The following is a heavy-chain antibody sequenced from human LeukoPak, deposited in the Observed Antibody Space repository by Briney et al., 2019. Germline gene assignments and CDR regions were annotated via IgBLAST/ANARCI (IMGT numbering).Heavy chain of an antibody. CDR1: GFTFSSYT. V-gene: IGHV3-21*01. CDR3: ARDRGAYCGGDCYLGFDY. Sequence: PGGSLRLSCAASGFTFSSYTMNWVRQAPGKGLEWVSSIAGSSGYISYADSVKGRFTISRDNAKKSLYLQMTSLTAEDTAVYYCARDRGAYCGGDCYLGFDYWGRGALVTVSS. D-gene: IGHD2-21*02. CDR2: IAGSSGYI. J-gene: IGHJ4*01.